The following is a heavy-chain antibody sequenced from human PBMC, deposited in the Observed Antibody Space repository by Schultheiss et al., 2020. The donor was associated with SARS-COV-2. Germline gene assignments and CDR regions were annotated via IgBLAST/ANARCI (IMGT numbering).Heavy chain of an antibody. J-gene: IGHJ5*02. CDR3: ARGRIAAAGTS. Sequence: SETLSLTCAVYGGSFSGYYWSWIRQPPGKGLEWIGYIYHSGSTNYNPSLKSRVTISVDTSKNQFSLKLSSVTAADTAVYYCARGRIAAAGTSWGQGTLVTVSS. D-gene: IGHD6-13*01. V-gene: IGHV4-34*01. CDR2: IYHSGST. CDR1: GGSFSGYY.